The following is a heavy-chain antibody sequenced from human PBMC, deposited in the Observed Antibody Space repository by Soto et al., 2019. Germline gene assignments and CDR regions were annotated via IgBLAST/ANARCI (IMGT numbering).Heavy chain of an antibody. J-gene: IGHJ4*02. Sequence: EVQLVESGGGLVQPGGSLRLSCAASGFTVSSNYMSWVRQAPGKGPEWVSGIYRGDGTYYADSVKGRFTISRDKSKNTLYLQMTSLRAEDTAVYYCARGAENYDILTGYSEGTLDYWGQGTLVTVSS. CDR2: IYRGDGT. V-gene: IGHV3-66*01. CDR3: ARGAENYDILTGYSEGTLDY. D-gene: IGHD3-9*01. CDR1: GFTVSSNY.